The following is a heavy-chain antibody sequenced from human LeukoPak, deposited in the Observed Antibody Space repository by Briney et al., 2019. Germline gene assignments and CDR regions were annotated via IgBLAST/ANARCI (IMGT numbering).Heavy chain of an antibody. V-gene: IGHV3-11*04. CDR3: ARALISTGALCDGFDI. CDR2: NSSSGSII. Sequence: GGSLRLSCAASGFTFSDYYMSWIRQAPGKGLEWVSDNSSSGSIIHYADSVKGRFTISRDNSKNSLYLQMNRLRAEDTAIYYCARALISTGALCDGFDISGQGAMVTVSS. D-gene: IGHD1-14*01. J-gene: IGHJ3*02. CDR1: GFTFSDYY.